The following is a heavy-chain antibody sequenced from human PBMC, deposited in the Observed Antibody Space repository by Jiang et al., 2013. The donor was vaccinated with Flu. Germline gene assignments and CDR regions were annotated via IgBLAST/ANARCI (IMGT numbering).Heavy chain of an antibody. CDR2: IYYSGTT. CDR3: ARRPRYSSGLFDF. D-gene: IGHD6-19*01. J-gene: IGHJ4*02. CDR1: SGSVSRGDYF. V-gene: IGHV4-39*01. Sequence: LLKPSETLSLTCTVSSGSVSRGDYFWGWIRQPPGRGLEWIGNIYYSGTTYYNPSLKSRATQSVDTSKNQFSLKLRSVTAADTGVYYCARRPRYSSGLFDFWGQGTLVTASS.